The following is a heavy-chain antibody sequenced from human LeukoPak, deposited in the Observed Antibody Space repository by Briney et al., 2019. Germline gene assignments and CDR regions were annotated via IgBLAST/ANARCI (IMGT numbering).Heavy chain of an antibody. D-gene: IGHD5-18*01. CDR3: VRGLWTAMGAGAY. Sequence: GGSLRLSCAASGFTFSSYGMHWVRQAPGKGLEWVAVIWYDGSNKYYADSVRGRFAISRDNSKSTLYLQMDSLRIEDTSMYYCVRGLWTAMGAGAYWGQGTLVAVSS. J-gene: IGHJ4*02. CDR1: GFTFSSYG. CDR2: IWYDGSNK. V-gene: IGHV3-33*01.